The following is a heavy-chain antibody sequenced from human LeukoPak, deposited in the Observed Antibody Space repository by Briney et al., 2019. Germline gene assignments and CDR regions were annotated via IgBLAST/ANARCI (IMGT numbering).Heavy chain of an antibody. CDR2: IDWNGDTT. CDR3: AREEMLGTTLDYYYYYMDI. CDR1: GFRFDNYG. D-gene: IGHD1-26*01. Sequence: GGSLRLSCAGSGFRFDNYGMTWVRQSPGKGLEWVSAIDWNGDTTHYSDSVKGRFTISRDNAKNSLYLQMDSLRAEDTAIYFCAREEMLGTTLDYYYYYMDIWGKGTTVTVSS. J-gene: IGHJ6*03. V-gene: IGHV3-20*04.